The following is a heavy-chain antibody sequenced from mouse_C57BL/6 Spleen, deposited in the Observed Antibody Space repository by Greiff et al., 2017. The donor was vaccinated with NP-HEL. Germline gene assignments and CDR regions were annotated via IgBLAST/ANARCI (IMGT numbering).Heavy chain of an antibody. CDR3: LYGGFAY. J-gene: IGHJ3*01. V-gene: IGHV1-26*01. D-gene: IGHD2-10*02. CDR2: INPNNGGT. Sequence: EVQLQQSGPELVKPGASVKISCKASGYTFTDYYMNWVKQSHGKSLEWIGDINPNNGGTSYNQKFKGKATLTVDKSSSTAYMELRSLTSEDSAVYYCLYGGFAYWGQGTLVTVSA. CDR1: GYTFTDYY.